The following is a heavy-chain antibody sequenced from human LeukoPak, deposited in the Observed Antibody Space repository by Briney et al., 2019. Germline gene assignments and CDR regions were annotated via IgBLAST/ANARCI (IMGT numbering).Heavy chain of an antibody. J-gene: IGHJ4*02. CDR2: IYAGGST. V-gene: IGHV3-66*01. Sequence: GGSLRPSCAASGFTVSSDYMSWVRQAPGRGLEWVSIIYAGGSTYYADSVKGRFIVSRDNSKNTVYLQINSLRAEDTAVYYCARALAAASHTSFDYWGQGTLVTVTS. D-gene: IGHD6-13*01. CDR1: GFTVSSDY. CDR3: ARALAAASHTSFDY.